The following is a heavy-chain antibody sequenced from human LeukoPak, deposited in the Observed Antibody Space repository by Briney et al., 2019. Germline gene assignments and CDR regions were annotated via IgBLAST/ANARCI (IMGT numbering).Heavy chain of an antibody. CDR2: IIPIFGTA. J-gene: IGHJ5*02. V-gene: IGHV1-69*13. D-gene: IGHD2-21*01. CDR3: ARGSGGAPRFDP. CDR1: GGTFSSYA. Sequence: SVKVSCKASGGTFSSYAISWVRQAPGQGLEWMGGIIPIFGTANYAQKFQGRVTITADESTSTAYMELSSLRSEVTVVYYCARGSGGAPRFDPWGQGTLVTVSS.